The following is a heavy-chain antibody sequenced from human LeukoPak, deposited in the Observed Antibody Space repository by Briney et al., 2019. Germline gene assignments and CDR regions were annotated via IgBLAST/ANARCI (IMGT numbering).Heavy chain of an antibody. CDR2: ISSSSSYI. CDR1: GFTFSSYS. V-gene: IGHV3-21*01. D-gene: IGHD3-16*02. CDR3: ARIMIMFWGVIVTRPFDY. J-gene: IGHJ4*02. Sequence: GGSLRLSCAAPGFTFSSYSMNWVRQAPGKGLEWVSSISSSSSYIYYADSVKGRFTISRDNAKNSLYLQMNSLRADDTAVYYSARIMIMFWGVIVTRPFDYWGQGTLVTVSS.